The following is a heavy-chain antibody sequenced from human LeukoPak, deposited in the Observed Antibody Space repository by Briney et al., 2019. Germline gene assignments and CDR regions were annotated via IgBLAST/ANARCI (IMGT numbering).Heavy chain of an antibody. J-gene: IGHJ4*02. CDR1: GYPFSGYY. CDR2: INPESGAT. D-gene: IGHD3-10*01. CDR3: ARENLNYYGSGSYLY. V-gene: IGHV1-2*02. Sequence: ASVQVSCKASGYPFSGYYIHWVRQGPGQGLEWLGWINPESGATKYAKRFEGRVTLTRDTSVTTVHMELSGLRYDDSAVYYCARENLNYYGSGSYLYWGQGSQVTVSS.